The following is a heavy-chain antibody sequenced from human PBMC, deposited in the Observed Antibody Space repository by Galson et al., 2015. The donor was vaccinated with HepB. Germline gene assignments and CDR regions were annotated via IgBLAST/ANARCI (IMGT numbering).Heavy chain of an antibody. J-gene: IGHJ3*02. V-gene: IGHV4-30-4*01. D-gene: IGHD6-13*01. CDR1: GGSISSGDYY. CDR3: AGAVADDAFDI. Sequence: TLSLTCTVSGGSISSGDYYWSWIRQPPGKGLEWIGYIYYSGSTYYNPSLKSRVTISVDTSKNQFSLKLSSVTAADTAVYYCAGAVADDAFDIWGQGTMVTVSS. CDR2: IYYSGST.